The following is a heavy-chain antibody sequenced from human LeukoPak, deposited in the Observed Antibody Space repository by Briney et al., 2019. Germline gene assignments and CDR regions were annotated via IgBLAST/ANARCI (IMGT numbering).Heavy chain of an antibody. CDR1: GGSISSSSYY. Sequence: SETLSLTCTVSGGSISSSSYYWGWIRQPPGKGLEWIGSIYYSGSTYYNPSLKSRVTISVDTSKNQFSLKLSSVTAADTAVYYCARHGVVATWVFDYWGQGTLVTVSS. V-gene: IGHV4-39*01. CDR3: ARHGVVATWVFDY. CDR2: IYYSGST. J-gene: IGHJ4*02. D-gene: IGHD5-12*01.